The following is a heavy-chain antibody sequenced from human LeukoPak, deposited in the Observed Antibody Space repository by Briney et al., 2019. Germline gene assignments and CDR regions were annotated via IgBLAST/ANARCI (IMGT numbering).Heavy chain of an antibody. D-gene: IGHD3-22*01. Sequence: GGSLRLSCAASGFTFSSYAMRWVRQAPGKGLEWVAVISYDGSNKYYADSVKGRFTISRDNSKNTLYLQMNSLRAEDTAVYYCARERGTGYYDSSGYFDYWGQGTLVTVSS. V-gene: IGHV3-30-3*01. CDR2: ISYDGSNK. CDR1: GFTFSSYA. J-gene: IGHJ4*02. CDR3: ARERGTGYYDSSGYFDY.